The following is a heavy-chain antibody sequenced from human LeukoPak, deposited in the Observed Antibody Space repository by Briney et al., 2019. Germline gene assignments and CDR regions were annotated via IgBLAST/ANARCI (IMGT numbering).Heavy chain of an antibody. CDR3: AKEWYNWNQDDAFDI. V-gene: IGHV3-33*06. CDR2: IWYDGSNK. CDR1: GFTFSSYG. J-gene: IGHJ3*02. D-gene: IGHD1-20*01. Sequence: GRSLRLSCAASGFTFSSYGMHRVRQAPGKGLEWVAVIWYDGSNKYYADSVKGRFTISRDNSKNTLYLQMNSLRAEDTAVYYCAKEWYNWNQDDAFDIWGQGTMVTVSS.